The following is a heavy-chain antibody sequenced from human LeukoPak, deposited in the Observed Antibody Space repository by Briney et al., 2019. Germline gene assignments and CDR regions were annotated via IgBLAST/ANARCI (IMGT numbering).Heavy chain of an antibody. J-gene: IGHJ4*02. V-gene: IGHV1-8*03. CDR3: AKDAGSRLFDY. D-gene: IGHD3-10*01. Sequence: ASVKVSCKASGYTFTSYDINWVRQATGQGLEWMGWMNPNSGNTGYAQKFQGRVTITRNTSISTAYMELSSLRSEDTAVYYCAKDAGSRLFDYWGQGTLVTVSS. CDR2: MNPNSGNT. CDR1: GYTFTSYD.